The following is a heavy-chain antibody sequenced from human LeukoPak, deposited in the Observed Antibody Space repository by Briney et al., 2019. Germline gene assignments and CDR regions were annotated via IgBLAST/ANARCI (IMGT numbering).Heavy chain of an antibody. Sequence: PGGSLRLSCAASGFTFSSYWMSWVRQAPGKGLEWVSSISSSSSYIYYADSVKGRFTISRDNAKNSLYLQMNSLRAEDTAVYYCARGDPYYYDSSGYRSWDYWGQGTLVTVSS. D-gene: IGHD3-22*01. CDR2: ISSSSSYI. CDR3: ARGDPYYYDSSGYRSWDY. CDR1: GFTFSSYW. V-gene: IGHV3-21*01. J-gene: IGHJ4*02.